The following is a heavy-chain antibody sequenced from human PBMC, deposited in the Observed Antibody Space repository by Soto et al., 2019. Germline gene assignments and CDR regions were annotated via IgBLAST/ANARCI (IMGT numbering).Heavy chain of an antibody. CDR3: ARENKDVNKSTSISSGFHGMDV. CDR2: ISTSSSFI. D-gene: IGHD2-2*01. CDR1: GFTFRSHT. V-gene: IGHV3-21*01. Sequence: PGGSLRLSCEGSGFTFRSHTINWVRQAPGRGLEWVASISTSSSFIYYGDSVRGRFIISRDNAKNSLDLQMDSLRVEDTAVYYCARENKDVNKSTSISSGFHGMDVWGQGITVTVSS. J-gene: IGHJ6*02.